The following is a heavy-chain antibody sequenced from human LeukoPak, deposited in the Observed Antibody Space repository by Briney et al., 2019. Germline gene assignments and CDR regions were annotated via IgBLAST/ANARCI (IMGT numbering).Heavy chain of an antibody. J-gene: IGHJ6*02. CDR1: GFSFSDYS. CDR2: ISRGSTIT. CDR3: ARDYYGMDV. Sequence: GGSLRLSCAASGFSFSDYSMNWVRQAPGKGLEWVSYISRGSTITYYGESVKGRFTISRDNAKNSVYLEMNSLRDEDTAVYYCARDYYGMDVWGQGTTVTVSS. V-gene: IGHV3-48*02.